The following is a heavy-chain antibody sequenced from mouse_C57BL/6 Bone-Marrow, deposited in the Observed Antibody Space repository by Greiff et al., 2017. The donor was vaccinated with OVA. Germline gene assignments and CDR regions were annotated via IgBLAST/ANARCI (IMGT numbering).Heavy chain of an antibody. D-gene: IGHD2-4*01. CDR2: IYPGDGDT. J-gene: IGHJ4*01. CDR1: GYAFSSYW. Sequence: QVQLQQSGAELVKPGASVKISCKASGYAFSSYWMNWVKQRPGKGLEWIGQIYPGDGDTNYNGKFKGKATLTADKSSSTAYMQLSSLTSEDSAVYFCARDDDYDGAYYYAMDYWGQGTSVTGSS. V-gene: IGHV1-80*01. CDR3: ARDDDYDGAYYYAMDY.